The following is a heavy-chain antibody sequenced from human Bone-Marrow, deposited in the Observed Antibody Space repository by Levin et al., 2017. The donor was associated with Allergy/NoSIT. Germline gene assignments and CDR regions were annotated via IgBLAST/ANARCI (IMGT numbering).Heavy chain of an antibody. CDR1: GFTFSSYW. CDR3: ARDGYSYGYDPLVDY. D-gene: IGHD5-18*01. V-gene: IGHV3-74*01. CDR2: INSDGSST. J-gene: IGHJ4*02. Sequence: GGSLRLSCAASGFTFSSYWMHWVRQAPGKGLVWVSRINSDGSSTSYADSVKGRFTISRDNAKNTLYLQMNSLRAEDTAVYYCARDGYSYGYDPLVDYWGQGTLVTVSS.